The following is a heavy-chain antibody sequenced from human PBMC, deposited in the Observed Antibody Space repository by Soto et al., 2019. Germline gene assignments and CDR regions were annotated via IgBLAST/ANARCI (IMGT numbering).Heavy chain of an antibody. CDR2: INQSGSG. CDR3: ARVLGARIAASHWFDP. CDR1: GGSFSDYY. Sequence: QVQLQQWGAGLLKPSETLSLTCAVYGGSFSDYYWSWIRQPPGKGLEWIGEINQSGSGNYNPSRKSRLTLSLDRTKAEVSLRLSSVPAADTAVYYCARVLGARIAASHWFDPWGQGTLVTVCS. J-gene: IGHJ5*02. D-gene: IGHD6-13*01. V-gene: IGHV4-34*01.